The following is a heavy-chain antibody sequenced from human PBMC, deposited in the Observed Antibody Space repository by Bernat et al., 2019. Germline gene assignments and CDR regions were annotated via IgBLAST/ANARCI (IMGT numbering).Heavy chain of an antibody. CDR2: IYYSGST. CDR1: GGSISSYY. Sequence: QVQLQESGPGLVKPSETLSLTCTVSGGSISSYYWSWIWQPPGKGLEWIGYIYYSGSTNYNPSLKSRVTISVDTSKNQFSLKLSSVTAADTAVYYCARGGDIVVVPAASWYFDLWGRGTLVTVSS. J-gene: IGHJ2*01. D-gene: IGHD2-2*01. CDR3: ARGGDIVVVPAASWYFDL. V-gene: IGHV4-59*01.